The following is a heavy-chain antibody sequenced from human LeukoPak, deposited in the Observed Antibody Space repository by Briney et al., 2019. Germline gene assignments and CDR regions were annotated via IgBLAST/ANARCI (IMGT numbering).Heavy chain of an antibody. D-gene: IGHD3-10*01. CDR3: AKGSPYYGSGSSLDY. CDR1: GFTFTSYA. Sequence: GGSLRLSCAASGFTFTSYAVVWVRQAPGKGLDWVSAISASGGSTYYADSVKGRFTISRDNSKNTLYLQMNSLRAEDTAVYYCAKGSPYYGSGSSLDYWGQGMLVTVSS. J-gene: IGHJ4*02. CDR2: ISASGGST. V-gene: IGHV3-23*01.